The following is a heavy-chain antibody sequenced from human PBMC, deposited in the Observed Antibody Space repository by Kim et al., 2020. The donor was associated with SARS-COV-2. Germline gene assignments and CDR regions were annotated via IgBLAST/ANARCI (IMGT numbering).Heavy chain of an antibody. CDR2: ST. J-gene: IGHJ4*02. Sequence: STYYADSVKGRFTISRDNSKNTLYLQMSSLRAEDTAVYYCVKDQSGPLDYWGQGTLVTVSS. V-gene: IGHV3-64D*09. CDR3: VKDQSGPLDY. D-gene: IGHD3-3*01.